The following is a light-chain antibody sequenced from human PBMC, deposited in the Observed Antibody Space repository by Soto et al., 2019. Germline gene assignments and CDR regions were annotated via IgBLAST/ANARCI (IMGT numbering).Light chain of an antibody. J-gene: IGLJ3*02. V-gene: IGLV2-8*01. CDR1: SSDVGAYKY. CDR3: TSYVGNDIWV. Sequence: QSALTQPPSASGSPGQSVTISCTATSSDVGAYKYDSWYQQYPGKAPKLMIYEVTNRPSGVPDRFSGSKSGNTASLTVSGFQAEDEADYYCTSYVGNDIWVFGGGTKLTVL. CDR2: EVT.